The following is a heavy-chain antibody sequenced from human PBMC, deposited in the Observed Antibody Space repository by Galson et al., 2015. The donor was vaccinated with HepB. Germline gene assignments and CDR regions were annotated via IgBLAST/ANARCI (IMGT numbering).Heavy chain of an antibody. J-gene: IGHJ6*03. D-gene: IGHD3-10*01. CDR1: GFTFSNAW. Sequence: SLRLSCAASGFTFSNAWMNWVRQAPGKGLEWVGRIKSKADGGTTDYAAPVKGRFTISRDESINTLYLQMNSLQTEDTAVHYCTTDPLQIYMTRGVFPPYYYYMDVWGNGTTVTVSS. V-gene: IGHV3-15*07. CDR3: TTDPLQIYMTRGVFPPYYYYMDV. CDR2: IKSKADGGTT.